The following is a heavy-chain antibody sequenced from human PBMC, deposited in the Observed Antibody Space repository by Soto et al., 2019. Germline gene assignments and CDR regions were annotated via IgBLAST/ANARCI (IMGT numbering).Heavy chain of an antibody. V-gene: IGHV4-4*02. D-gene: IGHD2-2*01. CDR3: ASKEYQLLLYSGLDV. CDR1: GGSISSSNW. J-gene: IGHJ6*02. CDR2: IYHSGST. Sequence: PSETLSLTCAVSGGSISSSNWWSWVRQPPGKGLEWIGEIYHSGSTNYNPSLKSRVTISVDKSKNQFSLKLSSVTAADTAVCYCASKEYQLLLYSGLDVWGLVTTVSVS.